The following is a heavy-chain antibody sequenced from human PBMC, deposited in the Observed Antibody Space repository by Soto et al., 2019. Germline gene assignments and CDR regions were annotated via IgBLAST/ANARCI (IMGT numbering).Heavy chain of an antibody. CDR2: IIPMFGIP. J-gene: IGHJ3*01. D-gene: IGHD6-19*01. V-gene: IGHV1-69*01. CDR1: GGSLNKHA. CDR3: ARGGTSGWLKGAYDV. Sequence: QVQLVQSGAEVKKPGSSVKVSCRASGGSLNKHAITWVRRAPGLRLEWLGGIIPMFGIPNYPQKFQGRVTITADDSTNTSHMELNSLTSDDTSVYYCARGGTSGWLKGAYDVWGQGTMVTVSS.